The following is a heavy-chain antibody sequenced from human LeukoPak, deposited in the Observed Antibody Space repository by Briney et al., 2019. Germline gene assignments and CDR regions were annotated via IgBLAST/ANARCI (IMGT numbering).Heavy chain of an antibody. CDR2: ISGSGGST. Sequence: GXSLRLSCAASGFTFSSYAMSWVRQAPGKGLEWVSAISGSGGSTYYADSVKGRFTISRDNSKNTLYLQMNSLRAEDTAVYYCAKDQYDFWSGYYIFDYWGQGTLVTVSS. CDR3: AKDQYDFWSGYYIFDY. D-gene: IGHD3-3*01. V-gene: IGHV3-23*01. J-gene: IGHJ4*02. CDR1: GFTFSSYA.